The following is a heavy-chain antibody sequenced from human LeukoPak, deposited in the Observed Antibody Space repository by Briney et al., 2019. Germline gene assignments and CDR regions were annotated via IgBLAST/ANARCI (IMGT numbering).Heavy chain of an antibody. D-gene: IGHD2-15*01. CDR2: VSGNGGNT. V-gene: IGHV3-23*01. CDR1: GFTFNNYA. Sequence: GGSLRLSCAASGFTFNNYAMGWVRQPPGKGLEWGSGVSGNGGNTYYADSVKGRFTISRDYSKSTLYLQMNSLRAEGTAVYYCATLGYCSGGSCPDAFDIWGQATVVTVS. CDR3: ATLGYCSGGSCPDAFDI. J-gene: IGHJ3*02.